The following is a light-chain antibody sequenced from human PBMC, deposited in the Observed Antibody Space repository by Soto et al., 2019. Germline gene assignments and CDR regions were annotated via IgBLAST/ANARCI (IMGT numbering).Light chain of an antibody. Sequence: HSVLTQPASVSGSPGQSITVSCTGTSSDVGGYNYVSWYQQNPGKAPKLMIYDVSNRPSGVSNRFSGSKSGNTASLTISGLQAEDEVDYYCSSYTSSSSYVFGTGTKVTVL. J-gene: IGLJ1*01. CDR2: DVS. CDR1: SSDVGGYNY. V-gene: IGLV2-14*01. CDR3: SSYTSSSSYV.